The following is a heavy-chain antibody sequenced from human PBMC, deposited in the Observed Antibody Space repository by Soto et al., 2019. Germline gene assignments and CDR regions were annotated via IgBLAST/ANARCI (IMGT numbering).Heavy chain of an antibody. CDR3: ARVAVAGTINFDY. D-gene: IGHD6-19*01. V-gene: IGHV1-18*01. J-gene: IGHJ4*02. CDR1: GYTLTRYG. CDR2: VSAYNGKT. Sequence: GSVKVSCKASGYTLTRYGISWGRQAPGQGVEWMGWVSAYNGKTNYAQKLQGRGTMTKATSTSTAYMELRSLRSDDTAVYYCARVAVAGTINFDYWGQGTLVTVSS.